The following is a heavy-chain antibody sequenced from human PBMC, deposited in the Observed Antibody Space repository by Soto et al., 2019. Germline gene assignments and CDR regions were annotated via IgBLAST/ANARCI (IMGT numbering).Heavy chain of an antibody. Sequence: GGSLRLSCAASGFTFSSYAMSWVRQAPGKGLEWVSAFSGSGGSTYYADSVKGRFTISRDNSKNTLYLQMNSLRAEDTAVYYCATAEWDYYDSSGQPAYYFDYWGLGTLVTVSS. V-gene: IGHV3-23*01. CDR1: GFTFSSYA. D-gene: IGHD3-22*01. CDR2: FSGSGGST. CDR3: ATAEWDYYDSSGQPAYYFDY. J-gene: IGHJ4*02.